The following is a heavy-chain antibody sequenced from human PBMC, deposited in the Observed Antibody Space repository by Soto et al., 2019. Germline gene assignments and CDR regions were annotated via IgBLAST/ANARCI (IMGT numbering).Heavy chain of an antibody. D-gene: IGHD3-22*01. CDR2: LYYGRSA. CDR1: GDSISSYY. CDR3: ALRSTAVVPEY. V-gene: IGHV4-59*01. J-gene: IGHJ4*02. Sequence: QVQLQESGPGLVKPSETLSLTCAVSGDSISSYYCMWIQQPPGKGLESIGYLYYGRSAKYNPSLKSRVNLSVDTSTNQCSLTLSSMTAADTAVYYCALRSTAVVPEYWGQGTLVTVSS.